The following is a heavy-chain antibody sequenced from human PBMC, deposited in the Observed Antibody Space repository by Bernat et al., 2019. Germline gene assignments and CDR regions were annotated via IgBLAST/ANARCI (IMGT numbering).Heavy chain of an antibody. CDR2: ISYDGSNK. D-gene: IGHD6-19*01. Sequence: QVQLVESGGGVVQPGRSLRLSCAASGFTFSSYGMHWVRQAPGKGLEWVVVISYDGSNKYYADSVKGRFTISRDNSKNTLYLQMNSLRAEDTAVYYCAKDNFKAVAGTGTYWGQGTLVTVSS. V-gene: IGHV3-30*18. CDR3: AKDNFKAVAGTGTY. CDR1: GFTFSSYG. J-gene: IGHJ4*02.